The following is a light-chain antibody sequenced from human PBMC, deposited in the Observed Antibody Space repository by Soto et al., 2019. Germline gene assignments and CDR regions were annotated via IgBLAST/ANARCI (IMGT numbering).Light chain of an antibody. Sequence: DIQMTQYPSSLSASXXXXXXXXXXASPSISSWLAWYQQKPGKAPKFLIYDASTLESGVPSRFSGSGSGAEFTLTISSLQPDDFATYYCQLYDYYPLTFGGGTKVDI. J-gene: IGKJ4*01. V-gene: IGKV1-5*01. CDR2: DAS. CDR1: PSISSW. CDR3: QLYDYYPLT.